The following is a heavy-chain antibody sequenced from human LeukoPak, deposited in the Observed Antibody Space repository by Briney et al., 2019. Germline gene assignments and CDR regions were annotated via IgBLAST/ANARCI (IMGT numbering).Heavy chain of an antibody. CDR2: INSSGSTN. CDR3: ARGRDGDYGIDYFDY. J-gene: IGHJ4*02. Sequence: PGGSLRLSCAASGFTFSDYYMSWIRQAPGKGLEWVSYINSSGSTNYYADSVKGRFTISRDNAKNSLYLQMNSLRAEDTAVYYCARGRDGDYGIDYFDYWGQGTVVTVTS. V-gene: IGHV3-11*01. CDR1: GFTFSDYY. D-gene: IGHD4-17*01.